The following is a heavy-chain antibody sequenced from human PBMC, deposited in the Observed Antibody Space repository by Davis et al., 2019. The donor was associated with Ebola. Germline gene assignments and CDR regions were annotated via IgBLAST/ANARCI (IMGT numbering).Heavy chain of an antibody. CDR1: GFTLTKYA. CDR2: VHGGNGNT. CDR3: ARAQFPTTSDH. J-gene: IGHJ4*02. D-gene: IGHD1-1*01. Sequence: ASVKVSCKASGFTLTKYAIHWVRQAPGQRLEWMGWVHGGNGNTKYSQRFQGRVTMTTDTSTSTAYMEVGILRSDDTAVYYCARAQFPTTSDHWGQGTLVTVSS. V-gene: IGHV1-3*01.